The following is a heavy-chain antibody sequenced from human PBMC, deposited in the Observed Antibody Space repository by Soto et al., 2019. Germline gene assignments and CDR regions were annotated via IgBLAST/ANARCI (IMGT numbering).Heavy chain of an antibody. J-gene: IGHJ6*02. V-gene: IGHV3-53*01. CDR3: ARDRRRYQLGYYYYYGMDV. D-gene: IGHD2-2*01. CDR2: IYSGGST. CDR1: GFTVSSNY. Sequence: PGGSLRLSCAASGFTVSSNYMSWVRQAPGKGLEWVSVIYSGGSTYYADSVKGRFTISRDNSKNTLYLQMNSLRAEDTAVYYCARDRRRYQLGYYYYYGMDVWGQGTTVTVSS.